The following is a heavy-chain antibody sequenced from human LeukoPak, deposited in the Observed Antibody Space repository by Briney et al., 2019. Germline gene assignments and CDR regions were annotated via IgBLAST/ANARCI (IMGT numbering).Heavy chain of an antibody. CDR1: GFTLRSYA. V-gene: IGHV3-23*01. CDR3: AKDLRYSSGWLLHY. Sequence: PGGSLRLSCAASGFTLRSYAMSWVRQAPGKGLEWVSGISGSGAGTYYADSVKGRFTISRDNSKNTLYLQMNSLRAEDTAVHYCAKDLRYSSGWLLHYWGQGTLVTVSS. D-gene: IGHD6-19*01. CDR2: ISGSGAGT. J-gene: IGHJ4*02.